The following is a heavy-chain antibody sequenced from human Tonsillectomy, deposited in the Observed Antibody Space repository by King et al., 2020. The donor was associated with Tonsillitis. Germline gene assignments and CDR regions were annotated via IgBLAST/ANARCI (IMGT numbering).Heavy chain of an antibody. D-gene: IGHD4-23*01. CDR2: IYWDDDK. V-gene: IGHV2-5*02. CDR1: GFSLSTTLVG. CDR3: AHARGGGNPPLFDY. J-gene: IGHJ4*02. Sequence: NLKESGPTLVKPTQTLTLTCSFSGFSLSTTLVGVAWIRQPPGKALEWLALIYWDDDKRYSPSLKTRLTITKDTSKNQVVLTMTNMDPVDTATYYCAHARGGGNPPLFDYWGQGTLVTVSS.